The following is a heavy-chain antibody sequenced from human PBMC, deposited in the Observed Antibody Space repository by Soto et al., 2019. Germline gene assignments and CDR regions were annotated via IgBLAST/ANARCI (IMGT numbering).Heavy chain of an antibody. J-gene: IGHJ4*02. CDR2: IIPILGIA. Sequence: QVQLVQSGAEVKKPGSSVKVSCKASGGTFSSYTISWVRQAPGQELEWMGRIIPILGIANYAQKFQGRVTITADKSTSTAYMELSSLRSEDTAVYYCARGRYCSGGSCRDYWGQGTLVTVSS. D-gene: IGHD2-15*01. CDR1: GGTFSSYT. CDR3: ARGRYCSGGSCRDY. V-gene: IGHV1-69*02.